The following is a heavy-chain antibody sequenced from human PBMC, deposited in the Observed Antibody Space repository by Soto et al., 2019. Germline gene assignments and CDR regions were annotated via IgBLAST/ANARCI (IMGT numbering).Heavy chain of an antibody. D-gene: IGHD3-10*01. V-gene: IGHV4-30-2*01. J-gene: IGHJ5*02. CDR2: MYHSGTF. Sequence: PSETLSLTCAVSGGSIGGVGYSWSWIRQPPGGGLEWIGYMYHSGTFLKSPSLKTRLTMSLDMSKNQFSLTLNSMTAADTAVYYCARAQFYSGSGNYNNLMFDAWGQGIQVNVS. CDR3: ARAQFYSGSGNYNNLMFDA. CDR1: GGSIGGVGYS.